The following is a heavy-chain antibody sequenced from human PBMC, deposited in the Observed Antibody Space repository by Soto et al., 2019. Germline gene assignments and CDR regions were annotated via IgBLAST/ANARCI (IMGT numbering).Heavy chain of an antibody. CDR3: ARSPVNYYDSSGYYHLDY. CDR2: IYSGGST. D-gene: IGHD3-22*01. J-gene: IGHJ4*02. V-gene: IGHV3-53*01. Sequence: PGGSLRLSCAASGFTVSSNYMSWVRQAPGKGLEWVSVIYSGGSTYYADSVKGRFTISRDNSKNTLYLQMNSLRAEDTAVYYCARSPVNYYDSSGYYHLDYWGQGTLVTVSS. CDR1: GFTVSSNY.